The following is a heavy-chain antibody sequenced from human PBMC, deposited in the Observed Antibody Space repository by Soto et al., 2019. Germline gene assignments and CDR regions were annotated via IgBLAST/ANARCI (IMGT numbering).Heavy chain of an antibody. V-gene: IGHV3-21*01. D-gene: IGHD3-22*01. Sequence: GGSLRLSCAASGFTFSSYSMNWVRQAPGKGLEWVSSISSSSSYIYYADSVKGRFTISRDNAKNSLYLQMNSLRAEDTAVYYCVSSRDGMIGDAFDIWGQGTMVTVSS. CDR3: VSSRDGMIGDAFDI. J-gene: IGHJ3*02. CDR1: GFTFSSYS. CDR2: ISSSSSYI.